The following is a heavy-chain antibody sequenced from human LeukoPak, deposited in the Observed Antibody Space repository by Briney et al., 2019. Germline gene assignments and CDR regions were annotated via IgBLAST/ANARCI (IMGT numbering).Heavy chain of an antibody. D-gene: IGHD6-19*01. Sequence: PSETLSLTCTVSGGSISSSTYYWGWIRQPPGKGLEWIGSMYHSGSTYYNPSLKSRITISVDTSKNQFSLKLSSVTAADTAIYYCARQGIVVAGYDSWGQGTLVTVS. CDR1: GGSISSSTYY. CDR3: ARQGIVVAGYDS. J-gene: IGHJ4*02. CDR2: MYHSGST. V-gene: IGHV4-39*01.